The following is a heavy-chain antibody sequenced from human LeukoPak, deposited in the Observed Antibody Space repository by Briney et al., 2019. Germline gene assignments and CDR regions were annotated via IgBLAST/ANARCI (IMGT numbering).Heavy chain of an antibody. D-gene: IGHD3-16*02. CDR2: IYTSGST. CDR3: ARDRDRWELSD. V-gene: IGHV4-61*02. CDR1: GGPISSGSYY. Sequence: SQTLSLTCTVSGGPISSGSYYWSWIRQRAGKGLEWIGRIYTSGSTNYNPSLKSRVTISVDTSKNQFSLKLSSVTAADPAVYYCARDRDRWELSDWGQGTLVTVSS. J-gene: IGHJ4*02.